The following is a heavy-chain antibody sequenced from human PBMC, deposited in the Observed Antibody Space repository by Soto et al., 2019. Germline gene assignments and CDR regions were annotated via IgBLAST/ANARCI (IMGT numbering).Heavy chain of an antibody. V-gene: IGHV4-34*01. CDR2: INHSGST. CDR1: GGSFSGYY. D-gene: IGHD6-6*01. J-gene: IGHJ6*03. CDR3: AKPHQYSSSSRYYYYMDV. Sequence: SETLSLTCAVYGGSFSGYYWSWIRQPPGKGLEWIGEINHSGSTNYNPSLKSRVTISVDTSKNQFSLKLSSVTAADTAVYYCAKPHQYSSSSRYYYYMDVWGKGTTVTVSS.